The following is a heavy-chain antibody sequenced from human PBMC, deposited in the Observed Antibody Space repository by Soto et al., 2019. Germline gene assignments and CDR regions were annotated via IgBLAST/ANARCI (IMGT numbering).Heavy chain of an antibody. CDR1: GGSISSYY. J-gene: IGHJ4*02. CDR2: IYYSGST. V-gene: IGHV4-59*01. CDR3: ERVAREYDPPDY. Sequence: SETLSLTCTVSGGSISSYYWSWIRQPPGKGLEWIGYIYYSGSTNYNPSLKSRVTISVDTSKNQFSLKLSSVTAADTAVYYCERVAREYDPPDYWGQGTLVTVSS. D-gene: IGHD2-21*01.